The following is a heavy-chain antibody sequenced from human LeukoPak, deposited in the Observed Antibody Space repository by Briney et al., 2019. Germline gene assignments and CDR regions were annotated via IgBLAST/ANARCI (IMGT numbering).Heavy chain of an antibody. CDR2: INRSGST. J-gene: IGHJ3*02. D-gene: IGHD3-22*01. CDR3: ARVFRYYDSSGYSFSGYFDI. Sequence: SETLSLTCAVYGGSFSGYYWSWIRQPPGKGLEWIGEINRSGSTNYNPSLKSRVTISVDTSKNQFSLKLSSVTAADTAVYYCARVFRYYDSSGYSFSGYFDIWGQGTMVTVSS. V-gene: IGHV4-34*01. CDR1: GGSFSGYY.